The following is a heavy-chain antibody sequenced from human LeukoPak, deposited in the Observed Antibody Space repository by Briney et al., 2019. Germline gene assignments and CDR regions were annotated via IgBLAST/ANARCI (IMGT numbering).Heavy chain of an antibody. D-gene: IGHD1-26*01. J-gene: IGHJ4*02. V-gene: IGHV4-34*01. Sequence: SETLSLTCAVYGGSFSGYYWSWIRQPPGKELEWIGEINHSGSTNYNPSLKSRVTISVDTSKNQFSLKLSSVTAADTAVYYCARLYSGSYFDYWGQGTLVTVSS. CDR3: ARLYSGSYFDY. CDR1: GGSFSGYY. CDR2: INHSGST.